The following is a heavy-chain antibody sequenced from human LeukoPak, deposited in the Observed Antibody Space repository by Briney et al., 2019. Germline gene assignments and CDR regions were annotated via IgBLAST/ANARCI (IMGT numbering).Heavy chain of an antibody. CDR1: GGTFSSYA. V-gene: IGHV1-69*05. J-gene: IGHJ3*02. Sequence: ASVKVSCKASGGTFSSYAISWVRQAPGQGLEWMGGIIPIFGTANYAQKFQGRVTITTDESTSTAYMELSSPRSEDTAVYYCARSNWNRAVGAFDIWGQGTMVTVSS. CDR2: IIPIFGTA. D-gene: IGHD1-20*01. CDR3: ARSNWNRAVGAFDI.